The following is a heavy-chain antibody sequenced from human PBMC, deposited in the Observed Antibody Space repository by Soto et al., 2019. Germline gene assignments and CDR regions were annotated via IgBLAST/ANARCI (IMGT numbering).Heavy chain of an antibody. J-gene: IGHJ5*02. Sequence: GGSLRLSCAASGVTFSSYGMHWVRQAPGKGLEWVAVIWYDGSNKYYADSVKGRFTISRDNSKNTLYLQMNSLRAEDTAVYYSARDPIVGAINNWFDPWGQGTLVTVSS. D-gene: IGHD1-26*01. CDR3: ARDPIVGAINNWFDP. CDR2: IWYDGSNK. V-gene: IGHV3-33*01. CDR1: GVTFSSYG.